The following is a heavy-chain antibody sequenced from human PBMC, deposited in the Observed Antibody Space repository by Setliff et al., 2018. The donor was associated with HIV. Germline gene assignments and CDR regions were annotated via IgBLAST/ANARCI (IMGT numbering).Heavy chain of an antibody. CDR2: IYHSGST. D-gene: IGHD3-3*01. CDR3: ARQYRRITLFEIVRNSNYFDS. CDR1: GYSLSSDYY. J-gene: IGHJ4*02. Sequence: SETLSLTCAVSGYSLSSDYYWGWIRQPPGKGLEWIASIYHSGSTYYNPSLKSRVIISVDTSKNQFSLRLTSVTAADTAVYYCARQYRRITLFEIVRNSNYFDSWSQGTLVTVSS. V-gene: IGHV4-38-2*01.